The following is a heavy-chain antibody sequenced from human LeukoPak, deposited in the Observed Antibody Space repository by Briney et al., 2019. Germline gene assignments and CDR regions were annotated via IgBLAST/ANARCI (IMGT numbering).Heavy chain of an antibody. CDR3: ARDPRAYYDSSGYYRGGFDY. CDR1: GFTFSSYS. D-gene: IGHD3-22*01. J-gene: IGHJ4*02. CDR2: IRSSSSTI. Sequence: GGSLRLSCAASGFTFSSYSMNWVRQAPGKGLEWVSYIRSSSSTIYYADSVKGRFTISRDNAKNSLYLQMNSLRAEDTAVYYCARDPRAYYDSSGYYRGGFDYWGQGTLVTVSS. V-gene: IGHV3-48*01.